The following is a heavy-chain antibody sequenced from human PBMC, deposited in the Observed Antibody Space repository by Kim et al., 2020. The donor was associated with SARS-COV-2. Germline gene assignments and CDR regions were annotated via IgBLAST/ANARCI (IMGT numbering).Heavy chain of an antibody. CDR2: ISYDGSNK. V-gene: IGHV3-30*03. D-gene: IGHD5-18*01. CDR1: GFTFSSYG. J-gene: IGHJ4*02. CDR3: ARIQPRISPGNDY. Sequence: GGSLRLSCAASGFTFSSYGMHWVRQAPGKGLEWVAVISYDGSNKYYADSVKGRFTISRDNSKNTLYLQMNSLRAEDTAVYYCARIQPRISPGNDYWGQGTLVTVSS.